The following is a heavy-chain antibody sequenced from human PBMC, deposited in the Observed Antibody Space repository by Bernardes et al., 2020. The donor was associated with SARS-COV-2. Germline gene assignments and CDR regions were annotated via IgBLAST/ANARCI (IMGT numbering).Heavy chain of an antibody. J-gene: IGHJ6*02. CDR1: GGSFSGYY. V-gene: IGHV4-34*01. D-gene: IGHD4-4*01. CDR3: ARGRTVTTFYYYNGMDV. CDR2: INHSGST. Sequence: SETLSLTCAVYGGSFSGYYWSWIRKPPGKGLEWIGEINHSGSTNYKPSLKSRVTISVDTSKNQVSLKLSSVTAADTAVYYCARGRTVTTFYYYNGMDVWGQGTTVTVSS.